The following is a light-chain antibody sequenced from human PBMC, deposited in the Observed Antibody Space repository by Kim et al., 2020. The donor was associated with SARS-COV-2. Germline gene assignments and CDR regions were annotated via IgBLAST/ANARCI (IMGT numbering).Light chain of an antibody. CDR3: TSYRSSGYV. CDR1: SSDVGGYNY. J-gene: IGLJ1*01. CDR2: DVF. V-gene: IGLV2-14*03. Sequence: QSVLTQPASVYGSPGQSITISCTGTSSDVGGYNYVSWYQQYPGKAPKLMIYDVFKRPSGVSNRFSGSKSGNTASLTISGLQAEDEADYYCTSYRSSGYVFGTGTKVTVL.